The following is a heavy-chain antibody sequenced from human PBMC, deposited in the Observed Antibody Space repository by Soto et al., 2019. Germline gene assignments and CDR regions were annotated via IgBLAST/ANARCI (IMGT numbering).Heavy chain of an antibody. V-gene: IGHV3-30*03. CDR1: GFPFSIYG. CDR2: ISDDGSKK. CDR3: ARAGGLYQEATSNWFDP. D-gene: IGHD2-2*01. Sequence: QVQLVESGGGVVQPGKSLRLSCAAAGFPFSIYGMHWVRQAPGTGLEWVAVISDDGSKKFYEESVKGRFAVSRDNSKNTLFLEMNGLRAEDTALYYWARAGGLYQEATSNWFDPWGQGPRVTVSS. J-gene: IGHJ5*02.